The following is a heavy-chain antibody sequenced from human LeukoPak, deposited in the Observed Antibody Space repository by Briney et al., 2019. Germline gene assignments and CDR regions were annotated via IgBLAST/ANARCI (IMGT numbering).Heavy chain of an antibody. J-gene: IGHJ4*02. V-gene: IGHV1-18*01. Sequence: ASVNVSCKASGYFFPNYGISWVRQAPGQGLEWMGWISGYNGDTNYTQKFQGKVTMTTDTSTTTPYMELRSLRSDDTAVYYCARDSQYISRCPDNWGEGAKLSVSS. CDR1: GYFFPNYG. D-gene: IGHD3-3*02. CDR2: ISGYNGDT. CDR3: ARDSQYISRCPDN.